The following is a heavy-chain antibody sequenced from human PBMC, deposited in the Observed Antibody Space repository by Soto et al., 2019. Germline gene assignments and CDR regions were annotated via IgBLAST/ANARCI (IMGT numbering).Heavy chain of an antibody. CDR2: IYRSGTT. Sequence: PWETLSLTCAVSGGSISSGAYAWTWIRQPPGKGLEWIGYIYRSGTTYYNPSLESRVTISMDRSKKQFSLRLTSVTAADTAVYYCATRDGYKSYFAYWGQRTLVTVSS. CDR3: ATRDGYKSYFAY. D-gene: IGHD5-12*01. V-gene: IGHV4-30-2*01. CDR1: GGSISSGAYA. J-gene: IGHJ4*02.